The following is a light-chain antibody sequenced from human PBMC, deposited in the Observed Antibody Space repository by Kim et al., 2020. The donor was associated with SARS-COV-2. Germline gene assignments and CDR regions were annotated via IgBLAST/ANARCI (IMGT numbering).Light chain of an antibody. CDR3: QQYGSSSGLT. V-gene: IGKV3-20*01. CDR1: QSVSSSY. Sequence: PGERAIRSCRASQSVSSSYLAWYQQKPGQAPRLLIYGASCRATGIPDRFSGSGSGTDFTLTISRLEPEDFAVYYCQQYGSSSGLTFGGGTKVDIK. CDR2: GAS. J-gene: IGKJ4*01.